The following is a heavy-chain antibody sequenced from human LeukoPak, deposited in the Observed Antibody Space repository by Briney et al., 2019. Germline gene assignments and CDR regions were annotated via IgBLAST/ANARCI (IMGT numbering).Heavy chain of an antibody. D-gene: IGHD4-11*01. J-gene: IGHJ4*02. CDR1: GFTFSDYY. Sequence: GGSLRLSCAASGFTFSDYYMNWIRQSPGKGLEWLSYISNTGATIYYADSVKGRFTISRDNAKNSLYLQMNSLRVEDTAFYYCARRSYRNYESDYWGQGTLVTVSS. CDR2: ISNTGATI. CDR3: ARRSYRNYESDY. V-gene: IGHV3-11*01.